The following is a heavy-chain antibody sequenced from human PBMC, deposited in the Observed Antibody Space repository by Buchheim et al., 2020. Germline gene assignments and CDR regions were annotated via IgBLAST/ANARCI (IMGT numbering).Heavy chain of an antibody. Sequence: QVHLVESGGGLVKPGESLRLSCAASGFIFSDYYISWIRQAPGKGLEWVSYISASGATRHYADSVKGRFTISRDNAKNSLHLQMNSLTAGDTAVYYCARGRVATDFDYWGQGTL. CDR2: ISASGATR. V-gene: IGHV3-11*01. CDR1: GFIFSDYY. CDR3: ARGRVATDFDY. J-gene: IGHJ4*02. D-gene: IGHD5-12*01.